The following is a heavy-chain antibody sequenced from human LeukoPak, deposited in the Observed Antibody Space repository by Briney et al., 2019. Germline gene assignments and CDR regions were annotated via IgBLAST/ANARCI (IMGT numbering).Heavy chain of an antibody. J-gene: IGHJ5*02. CDR2: INPSGSST. V-gene: IGHV1-46*01. CDR1: RYSFTSHY. D-gene: IGHD1-26*01. Sequence: ASVTVSCKASRYSFTSHYMHWVRQAPGQGLEWLGLINPSGSSTLYAQKFQGRVTMTRDMSTTTDYMELSSLRSEDTAVYYCARDNSVGDVAWWFDPWGQGTLVTVSS. CDR3: ARDNSVGDVAWWFDP.